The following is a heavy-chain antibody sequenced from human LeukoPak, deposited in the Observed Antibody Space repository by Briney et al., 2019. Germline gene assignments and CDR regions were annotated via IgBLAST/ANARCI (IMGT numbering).Heavy chain of an antibody. J-gene: IGHJ4*02. D-gene: IGHD2-15*01. CDR2: VGNDEKTK. Sequence: PGRSLRLSCVASGFTFTGHSMHWVRQAPGKGLEWVAVVGNDEKTKFYADSLKGRFTISRDDSKNTAYLQMNSLKTEDTAVYYCTVNYCSGGSCYMLWGQGTLVTVSS. CDR1: GFTFTGHS. V-gene: IGHV3-30*04. CDR3: TVNYCSGGSCYML.